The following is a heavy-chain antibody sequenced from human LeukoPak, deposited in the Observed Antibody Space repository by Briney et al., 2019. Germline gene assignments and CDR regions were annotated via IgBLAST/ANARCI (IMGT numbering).Heavy chain of an antibody. D-gene: IGHD3-10*01. CDR2: IKQDGSEK. Sequence: GGSLRLSCAASGFTFGSYWMSWVRQAPGKGLEWVASIKQDGSEKYCVDSVKGRFTISRDNAKNSLYLQMNSLRAEDTALYYCAKAKAPLMVRGVDYWGQGTLVTVSS. CDR3: AKAKAPLMVRGVDY. CDR1: GFTFGSYW. J-gene: IGHJ4*02. V-gene: IGHV3-7*03.